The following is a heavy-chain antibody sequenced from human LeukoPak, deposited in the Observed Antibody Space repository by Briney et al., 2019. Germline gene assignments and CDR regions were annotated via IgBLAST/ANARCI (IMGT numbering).Heavy chain of an antibody. Sequence: PGGSLRLSCVASGFTFSSYAMSWVRQAPGKGLEWVSAISSSGGSTYYADSVKGRFTISRDNSKNTLYLQMNSLRAEDTAVYYCAREALYYDFWSGPIDYWGQGTLVTVSS. D-gene: IGHD3-3*01. J-gene: IGHJ4*02. V-gene: IGHV3-23*01. CDR3: AREALYYDFWSGPIDY. CDR2: ISSSGGST. CDR1: GFTFSSYA.